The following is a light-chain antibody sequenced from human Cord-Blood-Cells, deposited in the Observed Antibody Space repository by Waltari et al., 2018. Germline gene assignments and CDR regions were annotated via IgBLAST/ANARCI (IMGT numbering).Light chain of an antibody. CDR3: SSYTSSSTNWV. V-gene: IGLV2-14*01. CDR1: SSAVGGYNS. CDR2: EVS. Sequence: QSALTQPASVSGSPGPSITISCTGPSSAVGGYNSVSWYQQHPGKAPKLMIYEVSNRPSGVSNRFSGSKSGNTASLTISGLQAEDEADYYCSSYTSSSTNWVFGGGTKLTVL. J-gene: IGLJ3*02.